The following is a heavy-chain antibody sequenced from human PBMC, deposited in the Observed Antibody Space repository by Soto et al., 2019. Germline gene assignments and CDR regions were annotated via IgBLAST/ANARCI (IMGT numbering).Heavy chain of an antibody. V-gene: IGHV3-21*01. CDR3: ARDPADLRTVTTFDPY. J-gene: IGHJ4*02. Sequence: GGSLRLSCAASGFTFSSYSMNWVRQAPGKGLEWVSSISSSSSYIYYADSVKGRFTISRDNAKNSLYLQMNSLRAEDTAVYYCARDPADLRTVTTFDPYWGQGTLVTVSS. D-gene: IGHD4-4*01. CDR1: GFTFSSYS. CDR2: ISSSSSYI.